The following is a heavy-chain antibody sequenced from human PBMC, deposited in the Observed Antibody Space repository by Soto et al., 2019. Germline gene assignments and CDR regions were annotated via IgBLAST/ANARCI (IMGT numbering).Heavy chain of an antibody. V-gene: IGHV3-30*18. J-gene: IGHJ4*02. D-gene: IGHD3-22*01. CDR3: AKLDDSSGYYPFDY. CDR2: ISYDGSNK. Sequence: GGSLRLSCAASGFTFSSYGMHWVRQAPGKGLEWVAVISYDGSNKYYADSVKGRFTISRDNSKNTLYLQMNSLRAEDTAVYYCAKLDDSSGYYPFDYWGQGTLVTVSS. CDR1: GFTFSSYG.